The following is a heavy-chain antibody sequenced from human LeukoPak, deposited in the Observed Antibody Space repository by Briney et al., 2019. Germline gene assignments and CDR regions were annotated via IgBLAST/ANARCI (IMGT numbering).Heavy chain of an antibody. D-gene: IGHD2-21*01. CDR3: ARAPIMWLDYYYYYMDV. CDR2: INPNSGGT. Sequence: ASVKVSCKASGYTFTDYYMHWVRQAPGQGLEWMGWINPNSGGTHYAQKFQGRVTMTRDTSISTAYMELSRLRSDDTAVYYCARAPIMWLDYYYYYMDVWGKGTTVTVSS. CDR1: GYTFTDYY. J-gene: IGHJ6*03. V-gene: IGHV1-2*02.